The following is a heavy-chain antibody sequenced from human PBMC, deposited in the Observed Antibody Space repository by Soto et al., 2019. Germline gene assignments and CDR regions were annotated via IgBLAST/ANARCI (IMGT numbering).Heavy chain of an antibody. Sequence: EVQLLESGGDLVQPGGSLRLSCAASGFTFSSCAMSWVRQAPGKGLEWVSSITYTGASTFYADSVKGRFTISRDNSKNTVYLQMNTLRAEDTALYYCASRLLPADYFDYWGQGTLVTDSS. CDR3: ASRLLPADYFDY. V-gene: IGHV3-23*01. CDR2: ITYTGAST. CDR1: GFTFSSCA. J-gene: IGHJ4*02. D-gene: IGHD6-25*01.